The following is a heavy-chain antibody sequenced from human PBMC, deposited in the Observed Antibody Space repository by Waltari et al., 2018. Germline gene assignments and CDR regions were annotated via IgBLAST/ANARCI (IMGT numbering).Heavy chain of an antibody. Sequence: QVQLVQSGAEVKKPGASVKVSCKASGYTFTRYAMHWVRQAPGQRLEWMGWINAGNGNTKYSQKFQGRVTITRDTSASTAYMELSSLRSEDTAVYYCARDQDYYDSRESRRPLDYWGQGTLVTVSS. V-gene: IGHV1-3*01. J-gene: IGHJ4*02. CDR1: GYTFTRYA. CDR3: ARDQDYYDSRESRRPLDY. CDR2: INAGNGNT. D-gene: IGHD3-22*01.